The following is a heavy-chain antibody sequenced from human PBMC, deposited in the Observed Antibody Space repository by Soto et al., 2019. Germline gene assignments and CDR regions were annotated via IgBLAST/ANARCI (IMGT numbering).Heavy chain of an antibody. CDR2: INPSGGST. J-gene: IGHJ6*03. Sequence: ASVKVSCKASGYTFTSYYMHWVRQAPGQGLEWMGIINPSGGSTSYAQKFQGRVTMTRDTSTSTVYMELSSLRSEDTAVYYCAREIGLLGRPYCYMDVWGKGTTVTVSS. CDR3: AREIGLLGRPYCYMDV. CDR1: GYTFTSYY. V-gene: IGHV1-46*03. D-gene: IGHD3-3*01.